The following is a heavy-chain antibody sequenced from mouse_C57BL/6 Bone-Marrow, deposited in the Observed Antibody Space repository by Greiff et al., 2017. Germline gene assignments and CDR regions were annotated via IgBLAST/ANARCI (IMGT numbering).Heavy chain of an antibody. V-gene: IGHV5-17*01. Sequence: EVKLMESGGGLVKPGGSLKLSCAASGFTFSDYGMHWVRQAPEKGLEWVAYISSGSSTIYYADTVKGRFTISRDNAKNTLFLQMTSLRSEDTAMYYCARSSSYHFDYWGQGTTLTVSS. D-gene: IGHD1-1*01. CDR3: ARSSSYHFDY. CDR2: ISSGSSTI. J-gene: IGHJ2*01. CDR1: GFTFSDYG.